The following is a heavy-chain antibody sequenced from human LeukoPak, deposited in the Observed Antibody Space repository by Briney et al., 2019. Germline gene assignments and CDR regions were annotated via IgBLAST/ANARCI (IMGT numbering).Heavy chain of an antibody. J-gene: IGHJ4*02. CDR3: ARKPSAAGRGVLDY. CDR2: INTNNGKP. Sequence: VASVTVSFTGSGYTFTINGMNWGGRAPGQGGEGMGWINTNNGKPKYSQGLTGGFVFSLDTSVSTAYLQISSLKAEDTAVYYCARKPSAAGRGVLDYWGQGTLVTVSS. D-gene: IGHD6-13*01. CDR1: GYTFTING. V-gene: IGHV7-4-1*02.